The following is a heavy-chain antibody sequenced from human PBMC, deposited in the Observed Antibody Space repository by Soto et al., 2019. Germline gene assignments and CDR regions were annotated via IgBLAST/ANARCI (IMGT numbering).Heavy chain of an antibody. D-gene: IGHD6-13*01. J-gene: IGHJ6*03. Sequence: GGSLRLSCAASGFTFSSYGMHWVRQAPGKGLEWVAVIWYDGSNKYYADSVKGRFTISRDNSKNTLYLQMNSLRAEDTAVYYCARGSIAAIYYYYYYMDVWGKGTTVTVSS. V-gene: IGHV3-33*01. CDR2: IWYDGSNK. CDR1: GFTFSSYG. CDR3: ARGSIAAIYYYYYYMDV.